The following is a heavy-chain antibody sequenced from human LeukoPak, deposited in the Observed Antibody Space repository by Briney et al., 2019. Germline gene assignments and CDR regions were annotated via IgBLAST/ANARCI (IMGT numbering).Heavy chain of an antibody. J-gene: IGHJ6*02. CDR2: ISGSGGRT. CDR3: AKDVPEIAAAGPEDYYYGMDV. D-gene: IGHD6-13*01. V-gene: IGHV3-23*01. CDR1: GFTFRSYA. Sequence: GGSLRLSCAASGFTFRSYAMSWVRQAPGKGLEWVSGISGSGGRTYYADSVKGRFTISRDNSKNTLYLQMISLRAEVTAVYYCAKDVPEIAAAGPEDYYYGMDVWGRGTTVSVSS.